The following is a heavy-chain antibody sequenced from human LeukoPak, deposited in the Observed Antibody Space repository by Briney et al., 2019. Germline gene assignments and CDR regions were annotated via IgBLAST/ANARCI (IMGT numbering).Heavy chain of an antibody. V-gene: IGHV1-18*01. CDR1: GYSFTTYG. CDR3: ARDRPRPGMHMNFDY. J-gene: IGHJ4*02. Sequence: GASVKVSCKASGYSFTTYGITWVRQAPGQGLEWMGWISAYNGNTNYAQKLQGRVTMTTDTSTSTAYMELRSLRSDDTAVYYCARDRPRPGMHMNFDYWGQGTLVTVSS. CDR2: ISAYNGNT. D-gene: IGHD2-21*01.